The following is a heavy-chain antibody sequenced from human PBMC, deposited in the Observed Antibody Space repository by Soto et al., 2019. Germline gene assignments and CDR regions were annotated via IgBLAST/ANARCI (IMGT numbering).Heavy chain of an antibody. J-gene: IGHJ5*02. Sequence: GGSLRLSCAASGFTFSSYPMSWVRQVPGKGLEWVSTISDSGGSTYYADSVKGRFTISRDNSKNTLYLQMNSLRAEDTAVYYCAKDLWHSSSLDGNWFDPWGQGTLVTVSS. CDR2: ISDSGGST. CDR1: GFTFSSYP. CDR3: AKDLWHSSSLDGNWFDP. V-gene: IGHV3-23*01. D-gene: IGHD6-13*01.